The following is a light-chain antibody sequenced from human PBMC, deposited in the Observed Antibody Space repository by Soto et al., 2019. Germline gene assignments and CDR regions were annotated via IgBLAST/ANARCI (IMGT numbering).Light chain of an antibody. CDR3: QQYAGSPRT. CDR2: GAS. J-gene: IGKJ1*01. V-gene: IGKV3-20*01. CDR1: QSISSK. Sequence: IVMTQSPATLSVSPGERATLSCRASQSISSKLAWYQQKPGQAPRLLIYGASSRATGIPDRFSGSGSGTDFTLTISRLEPEDFAVYYCQQYAGSPRTFGQGTKVDIK.